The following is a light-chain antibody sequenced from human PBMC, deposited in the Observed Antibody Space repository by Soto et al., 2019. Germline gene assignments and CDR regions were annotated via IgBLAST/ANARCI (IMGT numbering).Light chain of an antibody. CDR3: QHRTNWPPVT. J-gene: IGKJ5*01. CDR2: DAS. Sequence: EIVLTQSPATLSLSPGERAALSCRASQSVGSHLAWYQQKPGQPPRLLIYDASNRATGIPARFSGSESGTDFTLTISSLEPADSAVYYCQHRTNWPPVTFGQGTRLEIK. CDR1: QSVGSH. V-gene: IGKV3-11*01.